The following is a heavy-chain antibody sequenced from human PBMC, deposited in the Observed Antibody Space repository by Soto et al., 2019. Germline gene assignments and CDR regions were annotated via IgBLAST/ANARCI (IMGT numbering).Heavy chain of an antibody. CDR2: IYYSGST. CDR3: ARWGKYSTTTAGGPDYYMDV. J-gene: IGHJ6*03. V-gene: IGHV4-31*03. Sequence: SETLSLTCTVSGGSISSGGYYWSWIRQHPGKGLEWIGYIYYSGSTYYNPSLKSRVTISVDTSKNQFSLKLSSVTAADTAVYYCARWGKYSTTTAGGPDYYMDVWGKGTTVTVSS. D-gene: IGHD1-1*01. CDR1: GGSISSGGYY.